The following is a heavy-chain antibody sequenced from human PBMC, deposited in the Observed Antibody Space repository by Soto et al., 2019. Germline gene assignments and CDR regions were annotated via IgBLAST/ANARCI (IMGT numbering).Heavy chain of an antibody. CDR2: ISWDGGST. J-gene: IGHJ6*02. V-gene: IGHV3-43*01. D-gene: IGHD3-22*01. Sequence: PGGSLRLSCAASGFTFDDYTMHWVRQAPGKGLEWVSLISWDGGSTYYADSVKGRFTISRDNSKNSLYLQMNSLRTEDTALYYCAKDHYYDSSGYSPRFNYYGMEVWGQGTTVTVSS. CDR1: GFTFDDYT. CDR3: AKDHYYDSSGYSPRFNYYGMEV.